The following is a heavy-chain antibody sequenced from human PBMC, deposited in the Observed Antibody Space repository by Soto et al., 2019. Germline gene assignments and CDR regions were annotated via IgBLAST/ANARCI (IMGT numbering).Heavy chain of an antibody. CDR1: GFTVSSNY. CDR3: ACSLQWTKGFGAFDI. Sequence: EVQLVESGGGLVQPGGSLRLSCAASGFTVSSNYMSWVRQAPGKGLEWVSVIYSGGSTYYADSVKGRFTISRHNSKNTLYLQMNSLRAEDTAVYYCACSLQWTKGFGAFDIWGQGTMVTVSS. J-gene: IGHJ3*02. CDR2: IYSGGST. D-gene: IGHD3-3*01. V-gene: IGHV3-53*04.